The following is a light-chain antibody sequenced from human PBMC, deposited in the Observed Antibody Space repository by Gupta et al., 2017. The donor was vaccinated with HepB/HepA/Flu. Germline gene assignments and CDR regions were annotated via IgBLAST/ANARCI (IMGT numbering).Light chain of an antibody. J-gene: IGKJ4*01. V-gene: IGKV3-20*01. CDR2: AAS. CDR3: QQYDTLPIT. Sequence: EIVLTQSPGTLSLSPGERATLSCRASQSVDSNFLAWYQQKPGQAPRLLIYAASGRATGIPDRFSGSGSATDFIFTISRLEPEDFAVYYCQQYDTLPITFGGGTKVEIK. CDR1: QSVDSNF.